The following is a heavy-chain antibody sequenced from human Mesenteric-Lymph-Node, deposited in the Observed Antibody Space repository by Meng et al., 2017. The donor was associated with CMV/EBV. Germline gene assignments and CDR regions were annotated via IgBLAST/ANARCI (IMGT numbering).Heavy chain of an antibody. CDR2: TSPSGTST. CDR3: ARDNSDSSSSWWFDP. V-gene: IGHV1-46*01. CDR1: RYTFSSYY. D-gene: IGHD6-6*01. Sequence: SVKVSCKASRYTFSSYYIHWVRQAPGQGLEWMAITSPSGTSTTYAQEFQGRVTVTRDTSTSTLYMDLGSLRSEDTAVYYCARDNSDSSSSWWFDPWGQGTLVTVSS. J-gene: IGHJ5*02.